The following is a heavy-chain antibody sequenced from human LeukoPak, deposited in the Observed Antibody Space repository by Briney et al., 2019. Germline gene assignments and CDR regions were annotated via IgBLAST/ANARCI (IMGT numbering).Heavy chain of an antibody. Sequence: ASVKVSCKASGYTFTSYGISWVRQAPGQGLEWMGWISAYNGNTNYAQKLQGRVTMTTDTSTSTAYMELRSLRSDDTAVYYCARDQLCCSSTSFVSDPWGQGTPVTVSS. D-gene: IGHD2-2*01. J-gene: IGHJ5*02. CDR3: ARDQLCCSSTSFVSDP. CDR2: ISAYNGNT. CDR1: GYTFTSYG. V-gene: IGHV1-18*01.